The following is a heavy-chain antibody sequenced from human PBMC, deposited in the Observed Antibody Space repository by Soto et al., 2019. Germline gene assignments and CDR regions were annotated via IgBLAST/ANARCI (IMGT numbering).Heavy chain of an antibody. CDR1: GFTFSSYG. J-gene: IGHJ4*02. CDR2: ISSDGSNK. V-gene: IGHV3-30*03. CDR3: TTRLNAHFDY. D-gene: IGHD2-2*01. Sequence: SLGLSCAASGFTFSSYGMHWVRQAPGKGLEWVAVISSDGSNKYYVDSVKGRFTISRDDSRNTVYLQMDSLRADDTALYYCTTRLNAHFDYWGQGVRVTVSS.